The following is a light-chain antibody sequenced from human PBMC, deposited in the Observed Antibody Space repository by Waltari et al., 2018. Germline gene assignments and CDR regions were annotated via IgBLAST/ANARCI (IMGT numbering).Light chain of an antibody. J-gene: IGLJ2*01. CDR2: YDT. CDR1: HIGSNS. Sequence: SDVLTQPPSVSLAPGKTARITCGENHIGSNSVHWYQQKPGQAPVLVIYYDTDRPSGIPERFSGSNSGSTDTLTISRVEAGDEADYYCQVWDGSSDHVLFGGGTKLTVL. V-gene: IGLV3-21*04. CDR3: QVWDGSSDHVL.